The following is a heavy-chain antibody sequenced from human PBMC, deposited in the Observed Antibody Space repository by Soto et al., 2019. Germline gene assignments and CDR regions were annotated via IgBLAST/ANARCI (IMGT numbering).Heavy chain of an antibody. CDR2: INTDGSDT. CDR1: GFTFSSDW. Sequence: GGSLRLSCAASGFTFSSDWMHWVRQAPGKGLVWVSRINTDGSDTSYADSVKGRFTISRDNAKNTLYLQMNSLRAEDTAVYYCARDGCSGSNCLNWFDPCVQGTLVTFSS. J-gene: IGHJ5*02. D-gene: IGHD2-15*01. CDR3: ARDGCSGSNCLNWFDP. V-gene: IGHV3-74*01.